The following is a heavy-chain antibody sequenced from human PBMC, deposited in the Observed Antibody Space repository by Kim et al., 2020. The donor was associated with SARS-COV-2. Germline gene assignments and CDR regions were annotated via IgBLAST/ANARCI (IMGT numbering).Heavy chain of an antibody. CDR2: ISYDGSNK. CDR1: GFTFSSYA. J-gene: IGHJ6*02. Sequence: GGSLRLSCAASGFTFSSYAMHWVRQAPGKGLEWVAVISYDGSNKDYADAVKGRFTISRDNSKNTLYLQMNSLRAEDTAVYYCARDPPKGWYYYGMDVWGQGTTVTVSS. V-gene: IGHV3-30*04. D-gene: IGHD2-15*01. CDR3: ARDPPKGWYYYGMDV.